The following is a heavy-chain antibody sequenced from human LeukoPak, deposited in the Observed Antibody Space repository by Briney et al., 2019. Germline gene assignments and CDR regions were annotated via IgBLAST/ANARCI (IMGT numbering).Heavy chain of an antibody. D-gene: IGHD2-2*01. Sequence: GGSLRLSCAASGFTFSSYSMNWVRQAPGKGLEWVSYISSSSSTIYYADSVKGRFTISRDNAKNSLYLQMNSLRAEDTAVYYCARVSRYCSSTSCYGGWFDPWGQGTLVTVSS. CDR2: ISSSSSTI. CDR3: ARVSRYCSSTSCYGGWFDP. V-gene: IGHV3-48*04. CDR1: GFTFSSYS. J-gene: IGHJ5*02.